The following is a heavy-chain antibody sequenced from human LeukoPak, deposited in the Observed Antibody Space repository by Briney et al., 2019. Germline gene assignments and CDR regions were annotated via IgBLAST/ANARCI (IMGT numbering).Heavy chain of an antibody. CDR3: ASFDEYCSSTSCYSK. CDR1: GYTFTSYA. CDR2: INAGNGNT. V-gene: IGHV1-3*01. Sequence: ASVKVSCKASGYTFTSYAMHWVRQAPGQRLEWMGWINAGNGNTKYSQKFQGRVTITRDTSASTAYMELSSLRSEDTAVYYCASFDEYCSSTSCYSKWGQGTLVTVSS. D-gene: IGHD2-2*01. J-gene: IGHJ4*02.